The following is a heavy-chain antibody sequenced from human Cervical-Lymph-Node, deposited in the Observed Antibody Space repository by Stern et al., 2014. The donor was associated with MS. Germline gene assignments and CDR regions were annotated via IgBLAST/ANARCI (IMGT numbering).Heavy chain of an antibody. D-gene: IGHD6-13*01. J-gene: IGHJ5*02. CDR3: ATGPGIALS. V-gene: IGHV3-15*01. CDR2: IKSKTDGGAT. CDR1: GFTFTNAW. Sequence: EVQLVESGGGLVKPGGSLRLSCAASGFTFTNAWMSWVRQAPRKGLEWVGRIKSKTDGGATDYAAPVKGRFTISRDDSKKTLYLQMNSLKTEDTAVYYCATGPGIALSWGQGTLVTTSS.